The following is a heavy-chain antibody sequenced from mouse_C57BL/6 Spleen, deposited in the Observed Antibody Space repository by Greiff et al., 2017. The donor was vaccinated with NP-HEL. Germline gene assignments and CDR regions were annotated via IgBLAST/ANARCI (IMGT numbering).Heavy chain of an antibody. CDR1: GYTFTEYT. CDR3: ARPFSGDYAMDY. J-gene: IGHJ4*01. CDR2: FYPGSGSI. V-gene: IGHV1-62-2*01. Sequence: VQLKESGAELVKPGASVKLSCKASGYTFTEYTIHWVKQRSGQGLEWIGWFYPGSGSIKYNEKFKDKATLTADKSSSTVYMELSRLTSEDSAVYFCARPFSGDYAMDYWGQGTSVTVSS.